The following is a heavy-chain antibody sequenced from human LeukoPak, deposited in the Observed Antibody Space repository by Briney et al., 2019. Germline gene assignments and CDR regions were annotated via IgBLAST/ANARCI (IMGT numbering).Heavy chain of an antibody. Sequence: SETLSLTCTVSGDSISGYYWSWIRQSPQKRLEWIAYIYYGGSTHYNPSLKSRVTLSVNSSKNQFSLKLSSVTAADTGVYYCARGLIAAREYYLDSWGPGTLVTVSS. CDR1: GDSISGYY. CDR3: ARGLIAAREYYLDS. CDR2: IYYGGST. V-gene: IGHV4-59*01. J-gene: IGHJ4*02. D-gene: IGHD6-13*01.